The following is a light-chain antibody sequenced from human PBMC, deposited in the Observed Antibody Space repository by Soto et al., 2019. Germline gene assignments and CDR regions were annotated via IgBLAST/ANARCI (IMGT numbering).Light chain of an antibody. CDR3: QSSDDTGDNYL. J-gene: IGLJ1*01. CDR2: KDS. V-gene: IGLV3-25*02. CDR1: ELTKQY. Sequence: SSELAQPPSVSVSPGQTARITCSGDELTKQYGYWYQQKPGQAPVLLIYKDSERASGIPERFSGSSSGSTVTLTISGVRAEDEADYYCQSSDDTGDNYLFGTGPKVTVL.